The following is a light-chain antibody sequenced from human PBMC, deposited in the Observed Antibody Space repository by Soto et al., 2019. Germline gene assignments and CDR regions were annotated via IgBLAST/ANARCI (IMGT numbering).Light chain of an antibody. V-gene: IGKV3-20*01. Sequence: EIVLTQSPGTLSLSPGERATLSCRASQSVSSSCLAWYQQKPGQAPRLLIYGASSRATGIPDRFSGSGSGTDFTLTISRLEPEDFAVYYCQQFGSSPWTFGQGTKVGIK. CDR3: QQFGSSPWT. CDR1: QSVSSSC. J-gene: IGKJ1*01. CDR2: GAS.